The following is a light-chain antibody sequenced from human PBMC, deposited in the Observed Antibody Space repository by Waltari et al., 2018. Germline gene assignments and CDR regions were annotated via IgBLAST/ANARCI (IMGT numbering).Light chain of an antibody. CDR2: DVS. CDR1: SSDVGAYNH. Sequence: QSALTQTASVSGSPGQSITISCTGTSSDVGAYNHVSWYQQNPGKAPKVMIYDVSNRPSGVSNRFSGSKSGNTASLSISGLQAEDEADYHCSSFTTSSTYVFGTGTKVTVL. CDR3: SSFTTSSTYV. J-gene: IGLJ1*01. V-gene: IGLV2-14*03.